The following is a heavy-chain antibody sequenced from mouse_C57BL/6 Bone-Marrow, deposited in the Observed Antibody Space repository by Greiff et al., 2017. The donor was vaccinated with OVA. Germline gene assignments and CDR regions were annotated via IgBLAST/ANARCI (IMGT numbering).Heavy chain of an antibody. CDR1: DSEFPSHD. CDR2: INSDGGST. CDR3: ARRGLEDWDFDV. J-gene: IGHJ1*03. Sequence: EVQVVESGGGLVQPGASLKLSCESNDSEFPSHDMSWVRKTPEKRLVLVAAINSDGGSTYYPDTMERRFIISRDNTKKPLYLHRSRLRAEDTDWYYWARRGLEDWDFDVWGTGTTVTVSS. V-gene: IGHV5-2*01. D-gene: IGHD3-3*01.